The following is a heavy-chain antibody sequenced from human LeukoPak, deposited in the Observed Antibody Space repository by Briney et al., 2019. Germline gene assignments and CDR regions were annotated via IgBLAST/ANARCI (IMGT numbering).Heavy chain of an antibody. Sequence: SVKVSCKASGGTFSSYAISRVRQAPGQGLEWMGGIIPIFGTANYAQKFQGRVTITADESTSTAYMELSSLRSEDTAVYYCARDNGLGYCSSTSCLGNYWGQGTLVTVSS. CDR3: ARDNGLGYCSSTSCLGNY. V-gene: IGHV1-69*13. J-gene: IGHJ4*02. CDR1: GGTFSSYA. D-gene: IGHD2-2*01. CDR2: IIPIFGTA.